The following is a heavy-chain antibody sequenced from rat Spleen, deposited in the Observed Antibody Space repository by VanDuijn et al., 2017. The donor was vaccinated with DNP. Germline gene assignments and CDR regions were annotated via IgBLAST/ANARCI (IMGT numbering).Heavy chain of an antibody. V-gene: IGHV3-1*01. Sequence: EVQLQESGPGLVKPSQSLSLTCSVTGYSITSNYWAWIRKFPGNKMEWMGYISYSGTTGYNPSLKSRISITRDTSKNLFFLQLNSLTTEDTATYYCARWSDYFDNWGQGVMVTVSS. CDR1: GYSITSNY. CDR3: ARWSDYFDN. CDR2: ISYSGTT. J-gene: IGHJ2*01.